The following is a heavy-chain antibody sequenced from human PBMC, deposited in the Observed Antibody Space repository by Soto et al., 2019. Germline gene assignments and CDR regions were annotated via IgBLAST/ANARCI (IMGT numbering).Heavy chain of an antibody. V-gene: IGHV1-2*02. CDR3: ARDRQDYYDSGGYPDY. Sequence: ASVKVSCKASGYTFTGYYMHWVRQAPGQGLEWMGWINPNSGGTNYAQKFQGRVTMTRETSISTAYMELSRLRSDDTAVYYCARDRQDYYDSGGYPDYWGHGTLVTVSS. CDR1: GYTFTGYY. CDR2: INPNSGGT. J-gene: IGHJ4*01. D-gene: IGHD3-22*01.